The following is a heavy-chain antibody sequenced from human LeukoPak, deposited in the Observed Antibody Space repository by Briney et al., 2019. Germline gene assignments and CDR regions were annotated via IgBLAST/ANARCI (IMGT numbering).Heavy chain of an antibody. CDR1: GFTFDDYG. Sequence: GGSLRLSCAASGFTFDDYGMSWVRQTPGKGLEWVSGISWNGGSTGYADSVKGRFTISRDNAKNSLYLQMNSLRAEDTAVYYCARAQRGYSYKGDYWGQGTLVTVSS. V-gene: IGHV3-20*04. CDR2: ISWNGGST. D-gene: IGHD5-18*01. CDR3: ARAQRGYSYKGDY. J-gene: IGHJ4*02.